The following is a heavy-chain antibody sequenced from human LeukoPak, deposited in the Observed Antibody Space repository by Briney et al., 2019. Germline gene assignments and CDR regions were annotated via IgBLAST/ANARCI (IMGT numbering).Heavy chain of an antibody. Sequence: GGSLRLSCAASGFTFSSYGMHWVRQAPGKGLEWVAVIWYDGSNKYYADSVKGRFTISRDNSKNTLYLQMNSLRAEDTAVYYCARDMNYYDSSGYYLPTNWFDPWGQGTLVTVSS. CDR2: IWYDGSNK. CDR3: ARDMNYYDSSGYYLPTNWFDP. V-gene: IGHV3-33*08. J-gene: IGHJ5*02. CDR1: GFTFSSYG. D-gene: IGHD3-22*01.